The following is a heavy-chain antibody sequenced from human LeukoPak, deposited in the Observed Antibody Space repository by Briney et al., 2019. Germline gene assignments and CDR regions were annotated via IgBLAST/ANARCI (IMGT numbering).Heavy chain of an antibody. J-gene: IGHJ6*02. D-gene: IGHD3-22*01. V-gene: IGHV1-18*01. CDR1: GYTFTSSG. Sequence: ASVKVSCKASGYTFTSSGINWVRQAPGQGLEWMGWISAYNGNTNYAQKLQGRVTMTTDTSTSTAYMELRSLRSDDTAVYYCARDAYHDSSGTPNYYHYAMEVWGQGTTVTVSS. CDR3: ARDAYHDSSGTPNYYHYAMEV. CDR2: ISAYNGNT.